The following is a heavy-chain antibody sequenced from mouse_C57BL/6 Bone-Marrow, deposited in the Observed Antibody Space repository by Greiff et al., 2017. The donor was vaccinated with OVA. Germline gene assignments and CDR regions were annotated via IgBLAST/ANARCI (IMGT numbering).Heavy chain of an antibody. D-gene: IGHD1-1*01. Sequence: EVQLVASWGGLVKPGGSLKLSCAASGFTFSSYAMSWVRQTPEKRLEWVATISDGGSYTYYPDNVKGRFTISRDNAKNNLYLQMSHLQSEDTAMYYCARGRYGISYWYFDVWGTGTTVTVSS. CDR3: ARGRYGISYWYFDV. J-gene: IGHJ1*03. CDR1: GFTFSSYA. V-gene: IGHV5-4*01. CDR2: ISDGGSYT.